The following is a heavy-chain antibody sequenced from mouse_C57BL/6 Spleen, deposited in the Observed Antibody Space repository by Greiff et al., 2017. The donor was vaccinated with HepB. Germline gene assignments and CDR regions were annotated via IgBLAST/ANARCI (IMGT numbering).Heavy chain of an antibody. D-gene: IGHD2-2*01. CDR2: IDPSDSYT. J-gene: IGHJ4*01. CDR3: ARLMYYGYDDYAMDY. V-gene: IGHV1-50*01. CDR1: GYTFTSYW. Sequence: QVQLQQPGAELVKPGASVKLSCKASGYTFTSYWMQWVKQRPGQGLEWIGEIDPSDSYTNYNQKFKGKATLSVDTSSSTPYMQLSSLTSEDSAVYYCARLMYYGYDDYAMDYWGQGTSVTVSS.